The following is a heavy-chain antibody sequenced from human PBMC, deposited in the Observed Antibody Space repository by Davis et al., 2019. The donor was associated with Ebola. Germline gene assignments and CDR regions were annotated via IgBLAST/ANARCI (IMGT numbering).Heavy chain of an antibody. CDR2: IIPIFGTA. D-gene: IGHD4-17*01. CDR1: GGTFSSYA. CDR3: ARRWLATPEGTVTTDPYYFDY. Sequence: SVKVSCKASGGTFSSYAISWVRQAPGQGLEWMGGIIPIFGTANYAQKFQGRVTITADESTSTAYMELSSLRSEDTAVYYCARRWLATPEGTVTTDPYYFDYWGQGTLVTVSS. J-gene: IGHJ4*02. V-gene: IGHV1-69*13.